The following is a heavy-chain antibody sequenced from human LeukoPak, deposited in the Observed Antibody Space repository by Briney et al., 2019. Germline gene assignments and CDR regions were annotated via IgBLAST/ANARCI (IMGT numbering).Heavy chain of an antibody. J-gene: IGHJ5*02. V-gene: IGHV4-59*08. CDR2: IYYSGST. CDR1: GGSISSYY. D-gene: IGHD3-10*01. CDR3: ARYGSGKWFDP. Sequence: PSETLSLTCTVSGGSISSYYWSWIRQPPGKGLEWIGYIYYSGSTNYNPSLKSRVTISVDTSKNQFSLKLSSVTAADTAVYYCARYGSGKWFDPWGQGTLVTVSS.